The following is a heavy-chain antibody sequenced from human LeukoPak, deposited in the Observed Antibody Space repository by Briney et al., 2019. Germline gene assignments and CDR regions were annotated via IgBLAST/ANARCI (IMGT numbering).Heavy chain of an antibody. CDR1: GFTFSSYS. CDR3: ARGGEWLRLLNY. D-gene: IGHD5-12*01. Sequence: GGSLRLSCAASGFTFSSYSMNWVRQAPGKGLEWVSSISSSSSYIYYADSVKGRFTISRDNAKNSLDLQMNSLRAEDTAVYYCARGGEWLRLLNYWGQGTLVTVSS. CDR2: ISSSSSYI. J-gene: IGHJ4*02. V-gene: IGHV3-21*01.